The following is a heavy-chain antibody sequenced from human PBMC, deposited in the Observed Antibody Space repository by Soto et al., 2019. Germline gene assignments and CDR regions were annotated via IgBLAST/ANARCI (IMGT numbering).Heavy chain of an antibody. J-gene: IGHJ4*02. D-gene: IGHD3-3*01. CDR1: GLSFSDYA. V-gene: IGHV3-48*02. Sequence: VQLVESGGGLVQPGGSLRLSCAVSGLSFSDYAMVWVRQAPGKGLEFISYITHTGGNTYYADSVRGRFTTSRDNARNSLFLQMNSLREEDTAVYYCARDLWSGYCDYFDYWGQGTLVTVSS. CDR3: ARDLWSGYCDYFDY. CDR2: ITHTGGNT.